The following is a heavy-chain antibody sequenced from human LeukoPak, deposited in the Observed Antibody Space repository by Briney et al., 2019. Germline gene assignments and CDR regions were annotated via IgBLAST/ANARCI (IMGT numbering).Heavy chain of an antibody. J-gene: IGHJ5*02. CDR1: GYTFTSYY. V-gene: IGHV1-46*01. CDR2: INPSSGST. Sequence: ASVKVSCKASGYTFTSYYMHWVRQAPGHGLEWRGIINPSSGSTSYAQKFQGRVTMTRDTSTSTVYMELSSLRSEDTAVYYCARESRELGIGWFDPWGQGTLVTVSS. D-gene: IGHD7-27*01. CDR3: ARESRELGIGWFDP.